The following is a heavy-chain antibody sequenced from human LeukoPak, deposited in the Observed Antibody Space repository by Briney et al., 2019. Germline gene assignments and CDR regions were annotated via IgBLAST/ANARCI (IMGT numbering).Heavy chain of an antibody. D-gene: IGHD3-22*01. CDR1: GLTFSSYV. CDR2: ISASGGST. CDR3: APPRGDSSGYYYVY. Sequence: GGSLRLSCTASGLTFSSYVMSWVRQAPGKGLEWVSAISASGGSTQYADSVQGRFIISRDNSKNTLYLQMNSLRADDTAVYYCAPPRGDSSGYYYVYWGQGTLVTVSS. J-gene: IGHJ4*02. V-gene: IGHV3-23*01.